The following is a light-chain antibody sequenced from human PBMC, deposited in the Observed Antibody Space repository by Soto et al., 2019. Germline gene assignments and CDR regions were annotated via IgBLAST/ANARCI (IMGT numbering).Light chain of an antibody. CDR3: AAWDDRLNGLAV. CDR1: SSNIGSNY. V-gene: IGLV1-47*01. Sequence: QTVVTQPPSASGTPGQRVTISCSGSSSNIGSNYVSWYQQLPGTTPKLLIYRNNQRPSGVPDRFSGSKSGTSASLAISGLRSEDEAEYYCAAWDDRLNGLAVFGGGTQLTVL. CDR2: RNN. J-gene: IGLJ7*01.